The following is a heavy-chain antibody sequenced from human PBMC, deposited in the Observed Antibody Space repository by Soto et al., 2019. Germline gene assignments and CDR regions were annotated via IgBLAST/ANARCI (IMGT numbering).Heavy chain of an antibody. Sequence: SETLSLTCVVYGGSFSGYYWSWIRQPPGKGLEWIGEINHSGSTNYNPSLKSRVTISVDTSKNQFSLTLSSVTAADTAVYYCARDQRYNWNYVRHYYGMDVWGQGTTVTVSS. J-gene: IGHJ6*02. CDR2: INHSGST. D-gene: IGHD1-7*01. V-gene: IGHV4-34*01. CDR3: ARDQRYNWNYVRHYYGMDV. CDR1: GGSFSGYY.